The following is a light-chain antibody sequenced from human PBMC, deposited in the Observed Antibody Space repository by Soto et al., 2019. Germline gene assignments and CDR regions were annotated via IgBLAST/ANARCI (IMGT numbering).Light chain of an antibody. CDR3: QQYSDFST. V-gene: IGKV1-5*01. CDR2: NAA. CDR1: QSISSW. Sequence: DIQMTQSPSTLSASVGDRVTITCRASQSISSWLAWYQQKPGKAPKLLIFNAATLESGVLSRFFGSGSGTEFTLTISSLQPDDFGTYYCQQYSDFSTFGQGTKVEIK. J-gene: IGKJ1*01.